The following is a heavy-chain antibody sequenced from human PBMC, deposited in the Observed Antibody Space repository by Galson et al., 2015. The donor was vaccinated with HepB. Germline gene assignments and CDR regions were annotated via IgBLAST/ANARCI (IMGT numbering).Heavy chain of an antibody. D-gene: IGHD3-10*01. CDR3: AKDPFFSANPNWFDP. CDR1: GFTVSSNY. CDR2: ISGSGGST. Sequence: SLRLSCAASGFTVSSNYMSWVRQAPGKGLEWVSAISGSGGSTYYADSVKGRFTISRDNSKNTLYLQMNSLRAEDTAVYYCAKDPFFSANPNWFDPWGQGTLVTVSS. J-gene: IGHJ5*02. V-gene: IGHV3-23*01.